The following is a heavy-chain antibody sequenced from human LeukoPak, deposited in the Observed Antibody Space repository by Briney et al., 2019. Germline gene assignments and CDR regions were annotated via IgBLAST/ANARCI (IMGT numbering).Heavy chain of an antibody. Sequence: PGGSLRLSCAASGFTFSSYSMNWVRQAPGKGLEWVSSISSSSSYIYYADSVKGRFTISRDNAKNSLYLQMNSLRAEDTAVYYCARDFRIGDAFDIWGQGTMVTDSS. V-gene: IGHV3-21*01. J-gene: IGHJ3*02. CDR3: ARDFRIGDAFDI. D-gene: IGHD2-15*01. CDR2: ISSSSSYI. CDR1: GFTFSSYS.